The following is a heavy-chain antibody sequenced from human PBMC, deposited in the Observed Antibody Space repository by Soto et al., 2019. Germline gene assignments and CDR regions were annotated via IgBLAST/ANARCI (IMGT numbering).Heavy chain of an antibody. J-gene: IGHJ6*02. CDR2: VYYGGST. V-gene: IGHV4-39*01. CDR3: AGGDYYHSSGYYFYYYTMDV. D-gene: IGHD3-22*01. Sequence: TLSLTCTVSGCSISSSSYYWGWSRQPPGKGLEWIGNVYYGGSTYYNPSLKSRVTISVETSKSQFSLKLSSVTAADTAVYYCAGGDYYHSSGYYFYYYTMDVWGQGTTVTVSS. CDR1: GCSISSSSYY.